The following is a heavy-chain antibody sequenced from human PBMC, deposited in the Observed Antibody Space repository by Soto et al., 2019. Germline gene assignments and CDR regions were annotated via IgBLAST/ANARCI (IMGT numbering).Heavy chain of an antibody. CDR3: ASLRSAALFGMDV. J-gene: IGHJ6*02. CDR1: GGTFSSYA. D-gene: IGHD3-3*01. V-gene: IGHV1-69*06. Sequence: SVKVSCKAYGGTFSSYAISWVRQAPGQGLEWMGGIIPIFGTANYAQKFQGRVTITADKSTSTAYMELSSLRSEDTAVYYCASLRSAALFGMDVWGQGTTVTVSS. CDR2: IIPIFGTA.